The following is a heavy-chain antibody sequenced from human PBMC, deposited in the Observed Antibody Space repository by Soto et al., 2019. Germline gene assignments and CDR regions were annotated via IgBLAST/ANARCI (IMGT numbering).Heavy chain of an antibody. Sequence: GTTNYNPSLKARVTISIDTSKNQFSLKLSSVTAADTAVYYCARGPLSTASSYSFDYWGQGTLVTVSS. V-gene: IGHV4-59*09. CDR2: GTT. J-gene: IGHJ4*02. CDR3: ARGPLSTASSYSFDY.